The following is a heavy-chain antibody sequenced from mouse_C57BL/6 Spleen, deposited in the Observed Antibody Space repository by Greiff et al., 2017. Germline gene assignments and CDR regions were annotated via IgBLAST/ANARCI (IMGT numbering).Heavy chain of an antibody. CDR3: TRRGSTVVDAMDY. Sequence: VQVVESGAELVRPGASVTLSCKASGYTFTDYEMHWVKQTPVHGLEWIGAIDPETGGTAYNQKFKGKAILTADKSSSTAYMELRSLTSEDSAVYYCTRRGSTVVDAMDYWGQGTSVTVSS. D-gene: IGHD1-1*01. CDR1: GYTFTDYE. V-gene: IGHV1-15*01. J-gene: IGHJ4*01. CDR2: IDPETGGT.